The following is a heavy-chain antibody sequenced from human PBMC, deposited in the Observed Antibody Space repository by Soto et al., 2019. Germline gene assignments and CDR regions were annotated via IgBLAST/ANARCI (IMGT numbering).Heavy chain of an antibody. CDR1: GFSFSSYA. Sequence: GGSLRLSCAASGFSFSSYAMSWVRQAPGKGLEWVSAISGSGGTTYYADSVKGRFTISRDNSKNTLYLQMNSLRAEGTAVYYCAKDGVEQVTFGRSLQHWGQGTLVSVSS. D-gene: IGHD3-16*01. CDR3: AKDGVEQVTFGRSLQH. V-gene: IGHV3-23*01. CDR2: ISGSGGTT. J-gene: IGHJ1*01.